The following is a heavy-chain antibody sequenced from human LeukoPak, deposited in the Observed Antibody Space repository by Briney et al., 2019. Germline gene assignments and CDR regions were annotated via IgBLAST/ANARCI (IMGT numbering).Heavy chain of an antibody. CDR2: IYPGDSET. V-gene: IGHV5-51*01. CDR3: ARGVVVTYPTFDY. CDR1: GYSFTTYW. Sequence: GESLKISCKGSGYSFTTYWIAWVRQMPGKGLEWMGIIYPGDSETRYSPSFQGQVTISADKSISTAYLQWSSLKASDTAMYYCARGVVVTYPTFDYWGQGTLVTVSS. J-gene: IGHJ4*02. D-gene: IGHD3-22*01.